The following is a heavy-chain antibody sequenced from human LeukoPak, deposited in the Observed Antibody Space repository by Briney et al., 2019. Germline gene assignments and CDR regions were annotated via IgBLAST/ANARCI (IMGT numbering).Heavy chain of an antibody. J-gene: IGHJ6*02. CDR2: IIPILGTA. CDR3: ASVTDYYDSSGYPLVARQYYYYGMDV. CDR1: GGTFSSYA. Sequence: SVKVSYKASGGTFSSYAISWVRQAPGQGLEWMGGIIPILGTANYAQKFQGRVTLTADESTSTAYMELSSLSSEDTAEYYCASVTDYYDSSGYPLVARQYYYYGMDVWGQGTTVTVSS. D-gene: IGHD3-22*01. V-gene: IGHV1-69*13.